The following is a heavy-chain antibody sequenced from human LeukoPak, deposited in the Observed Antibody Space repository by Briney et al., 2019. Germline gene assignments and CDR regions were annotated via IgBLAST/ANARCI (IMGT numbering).Heavy chain of an antibody. J-gene: IGHJ6*02. CDR3: ARDQGVAGHPAYYYYYGMDV. D-gene: IGHD6-19*01. Sequence: SETLSLTCTVSGGSNSSYYWSWIRQPAGKGLEWIGRIYTSGSTNYNPSLKSRVTMSVDTSKNQFSLKLSSVTAADTAVYYCARDQGVAGHPAYYYYYGMDVWGQGTTVTVSS. CDR1: GGSNSSYY. V-gene: IGHV4-4*07. CDR2: IYTSGST.